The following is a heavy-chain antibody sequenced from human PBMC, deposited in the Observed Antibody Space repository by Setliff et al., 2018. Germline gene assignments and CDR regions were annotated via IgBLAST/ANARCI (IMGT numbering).Heavy chain of an antibody. V-gene: IGHV5-51*01. J-gene: IGHJ4*02. CDR2: IYPSVSDT. CDR3: AREHVSGHSEY. D-gene: IGHD1-26*01. Sequence: GESLKISCKGSGYSFTNYWIAWVRQTPGKGLEWMGSIYPSVSDTRYSPSFRGQVTISADKSINTAYLQWSSLKASDTAIYYCAREHVSGHSEYWGQGTLVTVSS. CDR1: GYSFTNYW.